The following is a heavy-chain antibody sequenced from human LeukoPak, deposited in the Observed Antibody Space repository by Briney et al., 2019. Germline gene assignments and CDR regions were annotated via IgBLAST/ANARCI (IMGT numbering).Heavy chain of an antibody. CDR1: GGSISSSSYY. Sequence: SETLSLTCTVSGGSISSSSYYWGWIRQPPGKGLEWIGSIYYSGSTYYNPSLKSRVTISVDTSKNQFSLKLSSVTAADTAVYYCARRGMWELLYDYWGQGTLVTVSS. J-gene: IGHJ4*02. D-gene: IGHD1-26*01. CDR3: ARRGMWELLYDY. CDR2: IYYSGST. V-gene: IGHV4-39*01.